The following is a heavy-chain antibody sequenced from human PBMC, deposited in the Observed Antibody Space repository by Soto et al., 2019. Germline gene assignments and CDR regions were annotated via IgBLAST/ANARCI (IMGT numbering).Heavy chain of an antibody. D-gene: IGHD4-17*01. J-gene: IGHJ4*02. CDR3: TRWNGYSDL. CDR1: GFSFSTYG. V-gene: IGHV3-23*01. CDR2: VSGGSGVT. Sequence: EMQLLESGGGLVQPGGSLILSCVVSGFSFSTYGVTWVRQARGKGLEWVCGVSGGSGVTHYTDSVKGRLTMSGDDSKKKVYLQMSSARGEDMAVYYSTRWNGYSDLWGQRTLVTVSS.